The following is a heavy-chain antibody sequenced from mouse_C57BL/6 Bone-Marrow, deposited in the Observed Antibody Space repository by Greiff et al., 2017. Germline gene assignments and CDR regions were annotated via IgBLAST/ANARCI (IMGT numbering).Heavy chain of an antibody. CDR3: TTWLLLGYARDY. CDR2: IDPENGDP. V-gene: IGHV14-4*01. Sequence: VKLQQSGAELVRPGASVKLSCTASGFNIKDDDMHWVKQRPEQGLEWIGWIDPENGDPEYASQFQGQDTITADTTSNTAYLQLSRLTSYDTAVSFCTTWLLLGYARDYWGQGTSVSVAS. CDR1: GFNIKDDD. D-gene: IGHD2-12*01. J-gene: IGHJ4*01.